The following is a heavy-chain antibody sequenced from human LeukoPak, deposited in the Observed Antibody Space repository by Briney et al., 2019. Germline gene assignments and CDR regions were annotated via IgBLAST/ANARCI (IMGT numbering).Heavy chain of an antibody. D-gene: IGHD3-10*01. CDR1: GYTFTGYY. V-gene: IGHV1-2*02. J-gene: IGHJ3*02. CDR2: INPNSGGT. CDR3: ARRSSTHAFDI. Sequence: ASVKVSCKASGYTFTGYYMHWVRQAPGQGLEWMGWINPNSGGTIYAQKFQGRITMTRDTSISTAYMDLRSLKSDDTAIYYCARRSSTHAFDIWGQGTMLTVSP.